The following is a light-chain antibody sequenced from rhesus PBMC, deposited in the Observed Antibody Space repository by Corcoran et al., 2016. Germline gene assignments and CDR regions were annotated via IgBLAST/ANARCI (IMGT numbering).Light chain of an antibody. J-gene: IGKJ2*01. Sequence: DIVMTQTPLSLPVTPGEPASISCRSSQSLLHSNAYTYLFWYLQKTGQSPLLLIYLGSIRAYGVPDRCSGTGSGTDLTLKISRVEAEDVGVYYCLQDIQLPYNFGQGTKVEIK. CDR2: LGS. CDR3: LQDIQLPYN. V-gene: IGKV2-78*01. CDR1: QSLLHSNAYTY.